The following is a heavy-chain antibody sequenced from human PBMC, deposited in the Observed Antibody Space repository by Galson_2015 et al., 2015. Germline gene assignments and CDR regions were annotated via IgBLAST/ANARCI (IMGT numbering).Heavy chain of an antibody. J-gene: IGHJ2*01. CDR1: GFTFSSYG. CDR3: ARDPTIVRGGPDDGHVRWYFDL. CDR2: IWYDGSNK. V-gene: IGHV3-33*01. D-gene: IGHD4-23*01. Sequence: SLRLSCAASGFTFSSYGMHWVRQAPGKGLEWVAVIWYDGSNKYYADSVKGRFTISRDNSKNTLYLQMNSLRAEDTAVYYCARDPTIVRGGPDDGHVRWYFDLWGRGTLVTVSS.